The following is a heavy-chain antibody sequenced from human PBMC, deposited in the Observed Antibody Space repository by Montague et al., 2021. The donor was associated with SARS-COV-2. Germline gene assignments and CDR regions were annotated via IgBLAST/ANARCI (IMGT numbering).Heavy chain of an antibody. CDR2: INHSGST. CDR3: ARGARQGYGFRLGSFDY. V-gene: IGHV4-34*01. J-gene: IGHJ4*02. Sequence: SETRSLTCAVYGGPFSGYYWNWIRQPPGKGLEWIGEINHSGSTNYNPSLKSRVTMSVDTSKNQFSLKLSSVTAADTAVYYCARGARQGYGFRLGSFDYWGQGTLVTVSS. D-gene: IGHD3-10*01. CDR1: GGPFSGYY.